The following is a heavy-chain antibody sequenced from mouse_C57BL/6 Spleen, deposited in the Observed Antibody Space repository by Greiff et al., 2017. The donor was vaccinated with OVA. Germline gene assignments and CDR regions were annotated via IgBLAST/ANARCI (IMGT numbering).Heavy chain of an antibody. D-gene: IGHD1-1*01. CDR2: IRLKSDNYAT. J-gene: IGHJ4*01. Sequence: EVKLVESGGGLVQPGGSMKLSCVASGFTFSNYWMNWVRQSPEKGLEWVAQIRLKSDNYATHYAESVKGRFTISRDDSKSSVYLQMNNLRAEDTGIYYCTGRTTVAPYAMDYWGQGTSVTVSS. CDR1: GFTFSNYW. V-gene: IGHV6-3*01. CDR3: TGRTTVAPYAMDY.